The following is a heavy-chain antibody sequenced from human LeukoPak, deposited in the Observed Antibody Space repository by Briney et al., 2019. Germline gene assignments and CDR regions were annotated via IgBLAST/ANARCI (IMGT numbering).Heavy chain of an antibody. CDR1: GFTFSNYW. V-gene: IGHV3-74*01. D-gene: IGHD3-22*01. CDR3: ARSLLYYYDSSGPEN. J-gene: IGHJ4*02. Sequence: GGSLRLSCAASGFTFSNYWMHWVRQAPGKGLAWVSRINTDGSSTSYADSVKGRFTISRDNAKNALYLQMNSLRAEDTAVYYCARSLLYYYDSSGPENWGQGSLVTVSS. CDR2: INTDGSST.